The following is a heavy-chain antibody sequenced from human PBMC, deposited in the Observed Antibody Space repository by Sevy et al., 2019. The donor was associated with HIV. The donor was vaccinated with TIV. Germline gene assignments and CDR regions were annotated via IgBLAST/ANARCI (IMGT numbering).Heavy chain of an antibody. CDR2: IYKSGRT. CDR1: GGSVSSGSYY. CDR3: ARDHGHGGWLVDY. D-gene: IGHD6-19*01. Sequence: SETLSPTCTVSGGSVSSGSYYWTWIRQPPGKGLEWIGYIYKSGRTNYNPSLKSRVTISVDTSKNQFSLKLGSVTAADTAVYYCARDHGHGGWLVDYWGQGTLVTVSS. J-gene: IGHJ4*02. V-gene: IGHV4-61*01.